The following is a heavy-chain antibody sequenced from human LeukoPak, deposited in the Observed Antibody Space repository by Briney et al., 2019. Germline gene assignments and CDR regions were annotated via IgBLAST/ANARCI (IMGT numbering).Heavy chain of an antibody. D-gene: IGHD3-3*01. Sequence: PSETLSLTCTVSGGSISSYYWSWIRQPPGKGLEWIGYIYYSGSTNYNPSLKSRVTISVDTSKNQLSLKLSSVTAADTAVYYCARDGGYDFWSGYYPDYWGQGTLVTVSS. J-gene: IGHJ4*02. CDR1: GGSISSYY. CDR2: IYYSGST. CDR3: ARDGGYDFWSGYYPDY. V-gene: IGHV4-59*01.